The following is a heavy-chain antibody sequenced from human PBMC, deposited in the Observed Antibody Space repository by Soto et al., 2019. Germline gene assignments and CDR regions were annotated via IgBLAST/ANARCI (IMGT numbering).Heavy chain of an antibody. CDR2: INAGNGNK. CDR3: ATDFYYDSSGYIEFYFDY. J-gene: IGHJ4*02. Sequence: GASVQVSCKASGYTFTSSTMHWVRQAPGQRLEWMGWINAGNGNKKSSQKFQGRVTITRDTSASTAYMELSSLRSEDTAVYYCATDFYYDSSGYIEFYFDYWGPGTLVTVSS. V-gene: IGHV1-3*01. D-gene: IGHD3-22*01. CDR1: GYTFTSST.